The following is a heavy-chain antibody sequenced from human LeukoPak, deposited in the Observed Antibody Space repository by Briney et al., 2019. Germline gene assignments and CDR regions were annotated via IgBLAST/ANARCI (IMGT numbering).Heavy chain of an antibody. D-gene: IGHD2-21*02. CDR3: ARRRIGGDGEYYLDY. J-gene: IGHJ4*02. CDR1: GGSISSSSYY. Sequence: SETLSLTCTVSGGSISSSSYYWGWIRQPPGKGLEWIGSIYYSGSTYYNPSLKSRVTISVDTSKNQFSLKLSSVTAADTAVYYCARRRIGGDGEYYLDYWGQGTLVTVSS. CDR2: IYYSGST. V-gene: IGHV4-39*01.